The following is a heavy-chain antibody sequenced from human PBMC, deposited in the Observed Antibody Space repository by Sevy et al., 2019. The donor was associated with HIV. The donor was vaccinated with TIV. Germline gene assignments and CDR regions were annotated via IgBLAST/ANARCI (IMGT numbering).Heavy chain of an antibody. D-gene: IGHD3-16*01. CDR3: ARRAFLGGYFDS. CDR1: SGSIGNYY. V-gene: IGHV4-59*08. CDR2: IYYSGNT. Sequence: SETLSLTCSVSSGSIGNYYWYWIRQPPGRGLEWLGLIYYSGNTNYNPSLKSRVTMSIDTSKNQFSLGLSSLTAADTAGYYCARRAFLGGYFDSWGQGILVTVSS. J-gene: IGHJ4*03.